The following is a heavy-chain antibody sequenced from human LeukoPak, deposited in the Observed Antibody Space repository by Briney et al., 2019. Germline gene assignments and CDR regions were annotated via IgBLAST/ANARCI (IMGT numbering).Heavy chain of an antibody. CDR3: ARGGTALLYFRGVSGGQRADY. CDR1: GYTFTCYY. CDR2: INPNSGGT. D-gene: IGHD3-10*01. Sequence: GASVKVSCKASGYTFTCYYMHWVQQAPGQGLEWMGWINPNSGGTNYAQKFQGRVTMTRDTSISTAYMELSRLRSDDTAVYYCARGGTALLYFRGVSGGQRADYWGQGTLVTVSS. V-gene: IGHV1-2*02. J-gene: IGHJ4*02.